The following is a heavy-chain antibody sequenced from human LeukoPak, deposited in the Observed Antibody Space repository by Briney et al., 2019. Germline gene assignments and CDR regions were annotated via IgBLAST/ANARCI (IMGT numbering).Heavy chain of an antibody. J-gene: IGHJ4*02. V-gene: IGHV3-30-3*01. CDR1: GFTFSTFS. Sequence: GGSLRLSCAASGFTFSTFSMSWVRQASGKGLEWVAVISYDGSSKYYADSVKGRFTISRDNAKNSLYLQMNSLRAEDTAVYYCARSWGYFDYWGQGTLVTVSS. CDR3: ARSWGYFDY. CDR2: ISYDGSSK. D-gene: IGHD3-16*01.